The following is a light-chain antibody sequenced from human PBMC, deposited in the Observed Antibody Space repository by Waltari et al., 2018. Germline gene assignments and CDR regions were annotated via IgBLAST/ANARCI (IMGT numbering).Light chain of an antibody. J-gene: IGLJ3*02. V-gene: IGLV4-69*01. Sequence: QLVLTQSPSASASLGASVKLTCTLSSGHSSNIIAWLQQQPGKGPRSLMKVNSDGSHRKGDEIPDRFSGSSSGAERYLTISSLQSEDEADYYCETGGHGTWVFGGGTKLTVL. CDR2: VNSDGSH. CDR1: SGHSSNI. CDR3: ETGGHGTWV.